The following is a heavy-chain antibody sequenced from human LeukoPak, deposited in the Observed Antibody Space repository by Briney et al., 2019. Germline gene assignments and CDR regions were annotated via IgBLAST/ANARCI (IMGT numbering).Heavy chain of an antibody. J-gene: IGHJ4*02. CDR1: GYXFTGYY. CDR3: ARDVTMVRGVITDLDY. CDR2: INPNSGGT. V-gene: IGHV1-2*02. D-gene: IGHD3-10*01. Sequence: AASVKVSCKASGYXFTGYYMHWVRQAPGQGLEWMGWINPNSGGTNYAQKFQGRVTMTRDTSISTAYIELSRLRSDDTAVYYCARDVTMVRGVITDLDYWGQGTLVTVSS.